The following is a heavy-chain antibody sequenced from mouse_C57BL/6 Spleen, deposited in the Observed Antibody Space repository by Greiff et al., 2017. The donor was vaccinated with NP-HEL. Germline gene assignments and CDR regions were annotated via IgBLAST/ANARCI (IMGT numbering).Heavy chain of an antibody. CDR1: GYTFTDYE. CDR2: IDPETGGT. Sequence: QVQLQQSGAELVRPGASVTLSCKASGYTFTDYEMHWVKQTPVHGLEWIGAIDPETGGTAYNQKFKGKAILTADKSSSTAYMELRSLTSEDSAVYYCTRWGPLLRVDYWGQGTTLTVSS. V-gene: IGHV1-15*01. J-gene: IGHJ2*01. CDR3: TRWGPLLRVDY. D-gene: IGHD1-1*01.